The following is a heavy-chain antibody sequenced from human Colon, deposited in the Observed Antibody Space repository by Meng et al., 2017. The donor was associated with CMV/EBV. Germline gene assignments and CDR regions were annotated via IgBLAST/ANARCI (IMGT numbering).Heavy chain of an antibody. Sequence: ASVKVSCKASVYRFTSHGIYWVRQAPGQGLEWMGWISVYHGNTAYAHKFQDRVTMTTDTSTGTAYMELRRLTSDDTADYYCARNYCSSVDCHLGDGLNMWGQGIRVTVSS. CDR3: ARNYCSSVDCHLGDGLNM. D-gene: IGHD2-2*01. J-gene: IGHJ3*02. CDR1: VYRFTSHG. CDR2: ISVYHGNT. V-gene: IGHV1-18*01.